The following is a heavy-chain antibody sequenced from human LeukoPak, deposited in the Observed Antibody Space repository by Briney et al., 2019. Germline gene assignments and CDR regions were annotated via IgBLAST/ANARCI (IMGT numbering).Heavy chain of an antibody. CDR2: IYSGGST. CDR1: GFTVSSNY. D-gene: IGHD3-9*01. V-gene: IGHV3-53*01. J-gene: IGHJ4*02. Sequence: GGSLRLSCAASGFTVSSNYMSWVRQAPGKGLEWVSVIYSGGSTYYADSVKGRFTISRDNSKNTLYLQMNSLRAEDTAVYYCAKSAGRGDWFFDYWGQGTLVTVSS. CDR3: AKSAGRGDWFFDY.